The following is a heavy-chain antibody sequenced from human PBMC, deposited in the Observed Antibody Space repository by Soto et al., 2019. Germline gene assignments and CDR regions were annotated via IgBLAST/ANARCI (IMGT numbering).Heavy chain of an antibody. J-gene: IGHJ4*02. V-gene: IGHV5-51*01. D-gene: IGHD6-19*01. CDR1: GYSFTSYW. CDR2: IYPGDSDT. CDR3: ARMFDTSGWYDY. Sequence: GESLKISFEGSGYSFTSYWIGWVRQMPVKGLERMGIIYPGDSDTIYSPSFQGQVTISADKSITTTYLQWSSLKASGTAIYYCARMFDTSGWYDYWGQGTLVTVSS.